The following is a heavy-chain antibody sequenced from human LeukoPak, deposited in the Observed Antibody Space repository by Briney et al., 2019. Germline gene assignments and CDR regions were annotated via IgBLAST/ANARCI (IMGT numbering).Heavy chain of an antibody. CDR2: ISYDGSNK. J-gene: IGHJ3*02. Sequence: PGGSLRLSCAASGITFSSYAMHWVRQAPGKGLEWVAVISYDGSNKYYADSVKGRFTISRDNSKNTLYLQMNSLRAEDTAVYYCARLEIVGAANAFDIWGQGTMVTVSS. V-gene: IGHV3-30-3*01. D-gene: IGHD1-26*01. CDR1: GITFSSYA. CDR3: ARLEIVGAANAFDI.